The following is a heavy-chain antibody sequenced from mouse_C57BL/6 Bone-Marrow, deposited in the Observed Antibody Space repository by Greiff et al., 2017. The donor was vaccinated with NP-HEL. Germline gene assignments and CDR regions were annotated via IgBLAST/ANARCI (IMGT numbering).Heavy chain of an antibody. CDR2: ISNGGGST. V-gene: IGHV5-12*01. CDR1: GFTFSDYY. J-gene: IGHJ4*01. D-gene: IGHD2-12*01. CDR3: ATLYDY. Sequence: VESGGGLVQPGGSLKLSCAASGFTFSDYYMYWVRQTPEKRLEWVAYISNGGGSTYYPDTVKGRFTISRDNAKNTLYLQMSRLKSEDTAMYYCATLYDYWGQGTSVTVSS.